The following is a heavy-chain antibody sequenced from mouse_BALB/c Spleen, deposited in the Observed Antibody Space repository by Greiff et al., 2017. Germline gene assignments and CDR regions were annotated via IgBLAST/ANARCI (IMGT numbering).Heavy chain of an antibody. V-gene: IGHV1S34*01. J-gene: IGHJ1*01. CDR3: ARGGITTVVATRYFDV. CDR1: GYSFTGYY. CDR2: ISCYNGAT. Sequence: LVKTGASVKISCKASGYSFTGYYMHWVKQSHGKSLEWIGYISCYNGATSYNQKFKGKATFTVDTSSSTAYMQFNSLTSEDSAVYYCARGGITTVVATRYFDVWGAGTTVTVSA. D-gene: IGHD1-1*01.